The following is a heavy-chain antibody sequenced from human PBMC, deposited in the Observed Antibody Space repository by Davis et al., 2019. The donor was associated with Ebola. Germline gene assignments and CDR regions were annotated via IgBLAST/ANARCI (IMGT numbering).Heavy chain of an antibody. CDR3: ARDAFSLSRYDTEDH. J-gene: IGHJ4*02. CDR1: GITISDHT. CDR2: ISPTSNTI. D-gene: IGHD3-9*01. V-gene: IGHV3-48*04. Sequence: GGSLRLSCAVSGITISDHTMNWVRQAPGKGLEWISSISPTSNTIFYADSVKGRFTISRDNARDSLYLQMDSLRVEDTAIYYCARDAFSLSRYDTEDHWGQGTLVTVSS.